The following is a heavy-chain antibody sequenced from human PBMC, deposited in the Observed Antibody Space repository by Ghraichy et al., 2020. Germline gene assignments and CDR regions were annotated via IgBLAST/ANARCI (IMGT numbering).Heavy chain of an antibody. D-gene: IGHD2/OR15-2a*01. CDR3: TRDIPVRLLFDK. CDR1: GYTFTDYF. V-gene: IGHV1-2*02. J-gene: IGHJ4*02. Sequence: ASVKVSCRASGYTFTDYFMHWVRQAPGQGLEWMGWINPKTGGTGYAQSFQGRVTMTRDMSLNTIYLELSRLRSDDTAVYFCTRDIPVRLLFDKWGQGTLLNVSS. CDR2: INPKTGGT.